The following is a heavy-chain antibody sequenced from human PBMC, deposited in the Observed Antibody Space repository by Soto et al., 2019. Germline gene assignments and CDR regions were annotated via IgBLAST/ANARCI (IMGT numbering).Heavy chain of an antibody. Sequence: EVQLVESGGGLVQPGGSLRLSCAASGFTFSSYWMSWVRQAPGKGLEWVANIKQDGSEKYYVDSVKGRFTFSRDNAKNSLYLQMNGLRAEDTAVYYCARDEVAIVAGIWTFDYWGQGTLVTVSS. CDR1: GFTFSSYW. D-gene: IGHD5-12*01. J-gene: IGHJ4*02. CDR3: ARDEVAIVAGIWTFDY. CDR2: IKQDGSEK. V-gene: IGHV3-7*01.